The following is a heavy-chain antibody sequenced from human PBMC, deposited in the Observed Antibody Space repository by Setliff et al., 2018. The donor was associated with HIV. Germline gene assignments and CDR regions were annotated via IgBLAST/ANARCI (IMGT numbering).Heavy chain of an antibody. J-gene: IGHJ6*03. CDR1: GGSFSVYY. D-gene: IGHD3-3*01. CDR2: INHSGST. V-gene: IGHV4-34*01. CDR3: ARGASMIFGVVIPFSFYYYMDV. Sequence: SETLSLTCAVYGGSFSVYYWSWIRQPPGKGLEWIGEINHSGSTNYNPSLESRVTISVDTSKNQFSLKLSSVTAADTAVYYCARGASMIFGVVIPFSFYYYMDVWGKGTTVTVSS.